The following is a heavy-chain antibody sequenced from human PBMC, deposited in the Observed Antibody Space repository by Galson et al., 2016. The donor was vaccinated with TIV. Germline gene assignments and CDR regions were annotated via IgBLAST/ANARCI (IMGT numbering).Heavy chain of an antibody. V-gene: IGHV3-53*01. D-gene: IGHD3-16*02. CDR2: IYSGGGT. J-gene: IGHJ4*02. Sequence: SGFGFSDYFMTWVRQAPGKGLEWVSLIYSGGGTAYADSVKGRFTISRDSSKNSLYLQMNSLRAEDTAVYYCAKDSYSFIVGYFDYWGQGTLVTVSS. CDR1: GFGFSDYF. CDR3: AKDSYSFIVGYFDY.